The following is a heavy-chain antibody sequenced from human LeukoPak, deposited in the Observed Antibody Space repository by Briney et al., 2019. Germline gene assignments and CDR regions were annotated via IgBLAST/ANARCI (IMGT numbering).Heavy chain of an antibody. V-gene: IGHV1-18*04. CDR1: GYTFTGYY. D-gene: IGHD6-19*01. Sequence: ASVKVSCKASGYTFTGYYMHWVRQAPGQGLEWMGWISTYNGYSKYAQNLQGRVTMTADTSTSTAYMELSSLSSDDTAVYYCAKNSSGGYSDYWGQGTLVTVSS. CDR2: ISTYNGYS. CDR3: AKNSSGGYSDY. J-gene: IGHJ4*02.